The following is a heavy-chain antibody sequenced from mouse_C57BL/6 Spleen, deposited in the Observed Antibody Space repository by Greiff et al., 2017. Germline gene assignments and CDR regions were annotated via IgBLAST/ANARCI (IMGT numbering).Heavy chain of an antibody. CDR1: GFTFSDYG. J-gene: IGHJ4*01. D-gene: IGHD2-2*01. CDR3: ARRGYLYAMDY. CDR2: ISSGSSTI. Sequence: EVKLMESGGGLVKPGGSLKLSCAASGFTFSDYGMHWVRQAPEKGLEWVAYISSGSSTIYYADTVKGRFTISRDNAKNTLFLQMTSLRSEDTAMYYWARRGYLYAMDYWGQGTSVTVSS. V-gene: IGHV5-17*01.